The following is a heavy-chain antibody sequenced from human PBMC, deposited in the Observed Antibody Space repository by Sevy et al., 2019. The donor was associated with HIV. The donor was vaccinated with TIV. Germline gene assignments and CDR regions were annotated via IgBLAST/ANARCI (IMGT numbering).Heavy chain of an antibody. J-gene: IGHJ4*02. Sequence: GGSLRLSCAASGFRFDIYEMNWVRQAPGKGLEWVGRIKSTTDGGTTDYAAPVKGRFTISRDDSKNTLYLHMNSLKTEDTAVYYCTLEGLYCSGGSCYSQGCDSWGQGTLVTVSS. V-gene: IGHV3-15*01. CDR1: GFRFDIYE. CDR3: TLEGLYCSGGSCYSQGCDS. D-gene: IGHD2-15*01. CDR2: IKSTTDGGTT.